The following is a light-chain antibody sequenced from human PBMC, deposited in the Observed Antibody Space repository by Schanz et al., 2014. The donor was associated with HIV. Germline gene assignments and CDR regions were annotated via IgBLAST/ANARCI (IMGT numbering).Light chain of an antibody. CDR1: QGIGNE. J-gene: IGKJ5*01. Sequence: DIQMTQSPSSLSASVGDTVTITCRASQGIGNELGWYQQKPGKAPKRLIYAASFLQSEVPSRFIGSGSGTEFTLTITNLQPEDFATYYCLQQNTYPLTFGQRTRLEVK. CDR2: AAS. V-gene: IGKV1-17*02. CDR3: LQQNTYPLT.